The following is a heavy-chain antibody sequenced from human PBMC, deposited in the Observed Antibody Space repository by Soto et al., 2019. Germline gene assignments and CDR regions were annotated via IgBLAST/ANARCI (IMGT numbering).Heavy chain of an antibody. CDR2: INGDGSRA. CDR3: ATSGVDSRFYFDC. CDR1: GFTFTTFSSYW. J-gene: IGHJ4*02. Sequence: GGSLRLSCAASGFTFTTFSSYWMHWVRQTPGQGLVWVSRINGDGSRATYADSVKGRFTISRDNAQNTLYLQMDSLRAEDTAMYYCATSGVDSRFYFDCCGQGSPVTVSS. D-gene: IGHD3-10*01. V-gene: IGHV3-74*01.